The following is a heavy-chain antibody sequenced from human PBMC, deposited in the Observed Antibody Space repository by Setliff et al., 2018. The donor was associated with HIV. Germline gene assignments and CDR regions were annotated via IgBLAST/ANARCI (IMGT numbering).Heavy chain of an antibody. CDR1: GDSIDNKYY. D-gene: IGHD6-13*01. CDR2: VYHTGTA. J-gene: IGHJ4*02. CDR3: ARSVAGTLVWSL. V-gene: IGHV4-38-2*01. Sequence: PSETLSLTCVVSGDSIDNKYYWAWIRQPPGRGLEWIGTVYHTGTAYYNSSLKSRVTISVDTSKNHVSLRLSSVTAADTAVYYCARSVAGTLVWSLWGQGTLVTVSS.